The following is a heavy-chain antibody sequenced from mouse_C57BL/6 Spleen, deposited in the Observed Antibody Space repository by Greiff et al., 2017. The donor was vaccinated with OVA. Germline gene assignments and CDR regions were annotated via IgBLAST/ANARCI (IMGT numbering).Heavy chain of an antibody. V-gene: IGHV7-3*01. D-gene: IGHD1-1*01. CDR3: ARYYYGSSYDAMDY. Sequence: EVHLVESGGGLVQPGGSLSLSCAASGFTFTDYYMSWVRQPPGKALEWLGFIRNKANGYTTEYSVSVKGRFTISRDNSQSILYLQMNALIAEDSATYYGARYYYGSSYDAMDYWGQGTSVTVSS. J-gene: IGHJ4*01. CDR1: GFTFTDYY. CDR2: IRNKANGYTT.